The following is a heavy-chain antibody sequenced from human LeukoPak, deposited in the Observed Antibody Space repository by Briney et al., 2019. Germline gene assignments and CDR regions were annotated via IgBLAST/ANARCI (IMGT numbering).Heavy chain of an antibody. J-gene: IGHJ6*02. Sequence: SETLSLTCAVYGGSFSGYYWSWIRQPPGKRLEWIGEINHSGSTNYNPSLKSRVTISVDTSKNQFSLKLSSVTAADTAVYYCARVSALRSYYYYYGMDVWGQGTTVTVSS. CDR3: ARVSALRSYYYYYGMDV. CDR2: INHSGST. CDR1: GGSFSGYY. V-gene: IGHV4-34*01.